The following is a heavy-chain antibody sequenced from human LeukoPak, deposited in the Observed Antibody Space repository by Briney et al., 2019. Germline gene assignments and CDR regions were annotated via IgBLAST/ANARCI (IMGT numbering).Heavy chain of an antibody. D-gene: IGHD6-19*01. CDR2: IYYSGST. V-gene: IGHV4-39*01. Sequence: PSETLSLTCTVSGGSISSSSYYWGWTRQPPGKGLEWIGSIYYSGSTYYNPSLKSRVTISVDTSKNQFSLKLSSVTAADTAVYYCARHRAMDRQWLGTFDYWGQGTLVTVSS. J-gene: IGHJ4*02. CDR3: ARHRAMDRQWLGTFDY. CDR1: GGSISSSSYY.